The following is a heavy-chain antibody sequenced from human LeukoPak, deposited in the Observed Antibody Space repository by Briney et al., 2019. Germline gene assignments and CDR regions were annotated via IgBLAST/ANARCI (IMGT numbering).Heavy chain of an antibody. V-gene: IGHV3-23*01. J-gene: IGHJ4*02. CDR3: AKDRLDSSRGY. CDR1: VFTFSSYG. D-gene: IGHD3-22*01. Sequence: PGGSLRLSCAASVFTFSSYGMSWVRQAPGKGLEWVSAISGSGGSTYYADSVKGRFTISRDNSKNTLYLQMNSLRAEDTAVYYCAKDRLDSSRGYWGQGTLVTVSS. CDR2: ISGSGGST.